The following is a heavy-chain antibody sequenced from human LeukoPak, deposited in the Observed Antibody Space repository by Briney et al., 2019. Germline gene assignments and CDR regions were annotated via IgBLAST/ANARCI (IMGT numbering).Heavy chain of an antibody. V-gene: IGHV4-59*01. Sequence: PSETLSLTCTVSGGSISSYYWSWIRQPPGKGLEWIGYIYYSGSTNYNPSLKSRATISVDTSKNQFSLKLSSVTAADTAVYYCARDRGCSGYYSDWAQGTLVTVSS. D-gene: IGHD3-3*01. CDR2: IYYSGST. CDR1: GGSISSYY. J-gene: IGHJ4*02. CDR3: ARDRGCSGYYSD.